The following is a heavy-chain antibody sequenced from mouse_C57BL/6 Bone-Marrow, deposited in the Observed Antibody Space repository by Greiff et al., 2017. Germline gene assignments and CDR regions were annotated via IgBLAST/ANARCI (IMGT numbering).Heavy chain of an antibody. V-gene: IGHV1-63*01. CDR1: GYTFTNYW. Sequence: QVHVMQSGAELVRPGTSVKMSCKASGYTFTNYWIGWAKQRPGHGLEWIGDIYPGGGYTNYNEKFKGKATLTADKSSSTAYMQFSSLTSEDSAIYYCARVGDYVYWGQGTLVTVSA. J-gene: IGHJ3*01. CDR2: IYPGGGYT. D-gene: IGHD2-4*01. CDR3: ARVGDYVY.